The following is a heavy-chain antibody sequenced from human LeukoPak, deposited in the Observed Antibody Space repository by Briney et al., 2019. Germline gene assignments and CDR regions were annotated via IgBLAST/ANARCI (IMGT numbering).Heavy chain of an antibody. CDR1: GFTFSSYV. Sequence: GGSLRLSCAASGFTFSSYVMTWVRQAPGKGLEWVSNISASAAMTYYADSVRGRFTVSRDNSNNTLYLQMSSLTAADTAVYYCAKDRSIGTYYTFDHWGQGTLVTVSS. J-gene: IGHJ4*02. CDR2: ISASAAMT. D-gene: IGHD1-26*01. CDR3: AKDRSIGTYYTFDH. V-gene: IGHV3-23*01.